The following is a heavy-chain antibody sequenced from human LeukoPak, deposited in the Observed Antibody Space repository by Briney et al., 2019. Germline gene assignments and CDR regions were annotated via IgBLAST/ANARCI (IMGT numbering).Heavy chain of an antibody. CDR3: ARSLTDP. CDR2: IYYSGST. CDR1: GGSISSGGYS. J-gene: IGHJ5*02. V-gene: IGHV4-30-4*07. Sequence: KTSQTLSLTCAVSGGSISSGGYSWSWIRQPPGKGLEWIGYIYYSGSTYYSPSLKSRVTISVDTSKNQFSLKLSSVTAADTAVYYCARSLTDPWGQGTLVTVSS.